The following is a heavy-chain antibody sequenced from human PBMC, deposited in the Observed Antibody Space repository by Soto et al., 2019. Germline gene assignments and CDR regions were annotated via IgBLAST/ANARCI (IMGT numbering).Heavy chain of an antibody. CDR1: GFTFSDYY. V-gene: IGHV3-11*01. Sequence: PGGSLRLSCAASGFTFSDYYMSWIRQAPGKGLEWVSYISRSGSTIYYADSVKGRFTISRDNAKNSLYLQMNSLRTEDTAVYYCATDVSSSGYYGGPDFYYGMDVWGQGTTVTAP. D-gene: IGHD6-19*01. J-gene: IGHJ6*02. CDR3: ATDVSSSGYYGGPDFYYGMDV. CDR2: ISRSGSTI.